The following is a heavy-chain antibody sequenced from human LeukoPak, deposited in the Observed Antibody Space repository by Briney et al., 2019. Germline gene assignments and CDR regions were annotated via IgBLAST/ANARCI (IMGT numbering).Heavy chain of an antibody. CDR3: VKVTAAGFVDR. CDR1: GFTFDDYA. V-gene: IGHV3-9*01. D-gene: IGHD6-13*01. Sequence: QSGRSLRLSCAASGFTFDDYAMHWVRHAPGKGLEWVSGIGWNSGGIVYADSVKGRFTISRDNAKNSLYLQMNSLGAEDTAFYYCVKVTAAGFVDRWGQGTLVTVSS. CDR2: IGWNSGGI. J-gene: IGHJ5*02.